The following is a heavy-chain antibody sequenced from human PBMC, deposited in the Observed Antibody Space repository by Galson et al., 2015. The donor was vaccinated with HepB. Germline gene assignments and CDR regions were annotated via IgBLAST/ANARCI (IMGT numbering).Heavy chain of an antibody. Sequence: SLRLSCAASGFTFSIYTIHWVRQAPGKGLEYVSGIRGNGDSTDYTDAVQGRFTVSRDNSKNTVFLQMNSVRPEDTALYLCLKDLRSDWAVRGAFDSWGQGTMVTVSS. CDR3: LKDLRSDWAVRGAFDS. CDR1: GFTFSIYT. CDR2: IRGNGDST. D-gene: IGHD1-26*01. V-gene: IGHV3-64D*06. J-gene: IGHJ3*02.